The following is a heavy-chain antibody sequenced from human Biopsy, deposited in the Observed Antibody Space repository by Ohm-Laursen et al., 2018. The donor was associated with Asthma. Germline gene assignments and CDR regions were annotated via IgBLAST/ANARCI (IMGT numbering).Heavy chain of an antibody. CDR2: ISYGGKP. CDR3: ARRITIFGVVQKDHGMDA. J-gene: IGHJ6*02. D-gene: IGHD3-3*01. CDR1: GGSMTPTSHY. V-gene: IGHV4-39*01. Sequence: TLSLTCAVSGGSMTPTSHYWDWIRQAPGKGLEWIGYISYGGKPSYNPSLKNRVTISRDTSKNQFSLRLPSLTAADTAVYFCARRITIFGVVQKDHGMDAWGQGTTVIVSS.